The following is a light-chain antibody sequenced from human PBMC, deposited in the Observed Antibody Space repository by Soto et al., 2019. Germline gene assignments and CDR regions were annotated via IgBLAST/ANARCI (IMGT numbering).Light chain of an antibody. V-gene: IGKV3-11*01. J-gene: IGKJ5*01. Sequence: EMGLTHAPATLSLSAGERAILSCRASQSVTSYLAWYQQRPGQAPRLLINDASRRATGIPDRFSGSGSGADFTLTISSLEPEDFAVYYCQQRSSWPITFGQGTRLEI. CDR1: QSVTSY. CDR3: QQRSSWPIT. CDR2: DAS.